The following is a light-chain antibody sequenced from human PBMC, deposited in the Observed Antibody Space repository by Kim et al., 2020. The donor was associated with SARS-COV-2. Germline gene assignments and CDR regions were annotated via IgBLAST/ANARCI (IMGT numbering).Light chain of an antibody. Sequence: VSPGQTASITCSGDKLGDKYACWYQQKPGQSPVLVIYQDSKRPSGIPGRFSGSNSGNTATLTISGTQAMDEADYYCQAWDSSTVLFGGGTKLTVL. CDR3: QAWDSSTVL. J-gene: IGLJ2*01. CDR2: QDS. CDR1: KLGDKY. V-gene: IGLV3-1*01.